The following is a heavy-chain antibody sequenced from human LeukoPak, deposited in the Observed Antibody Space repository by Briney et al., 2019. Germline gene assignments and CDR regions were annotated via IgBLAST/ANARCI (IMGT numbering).Heavy chain of an antibody. J-gene: IGHJ4*02. CDR3: ARDANSIVVVVELPDY. CDR1: GFTFSNYA. V-gene: IGHV3-30*04. D-gene: IGHD2-15*01. CDR2: ISYDGSNK. Sequence: GGSLRLSCAASGFTFSNYAMHWVRQAPGKGLEWVSVISYDGSNKYYADSVKGRFTISRDNSKNTLYLQMNSLRAEDTAVYYCARDANSIVVVVELPDYWGQGTLVTVSS.